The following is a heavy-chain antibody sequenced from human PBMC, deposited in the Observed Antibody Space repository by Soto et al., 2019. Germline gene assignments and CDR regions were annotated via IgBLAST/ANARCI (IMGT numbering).Heavy chain of an antibody. V-gene: IGHV3-21*01. CDR2: ISSSSSYI. CDR3: AREKVVVVPAAGRYYYYGMDV. J-gene: IGHJ6*02. Sequence: EVQLVESGGGLVKPGGSLRLSCAASGFTFSSYSMNWVRQAPGKGLEWVSSISSSSSYIYYADSVKGRFTISRDNAKNSLYLQMNSLRAEDTAVYYCAREKVVVVPAAGRYYYYGMDVWGQGTTVTVSS. CDR1: GFTFSSYS. D-gene: IGHD2-2*01.